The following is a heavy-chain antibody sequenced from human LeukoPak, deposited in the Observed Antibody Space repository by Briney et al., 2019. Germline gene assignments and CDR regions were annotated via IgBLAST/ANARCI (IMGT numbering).Heavy chain of an antibody. CDR2: ISWNSGSI. CDR3: AREKGIQLWLHLDY. D-gene: IGHD5-18*01. Sequence: GGSLRLSCAASGFTFDDYAMHWVRQAPGKGLEWVSGISWNSGSIGYADSVKGRFTISRDNAKNSLYLQMNSLRAEDTAVYYCAREKGIQLWLHLDYWGKGTLVTVSS. V-gene: IGHV3-9*01. J-gene: IGHJ4*02. CDR1: GFTFDDYA.